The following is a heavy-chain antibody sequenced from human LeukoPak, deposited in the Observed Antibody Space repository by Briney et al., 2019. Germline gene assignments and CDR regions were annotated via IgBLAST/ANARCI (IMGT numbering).Heavy chain of an antibody. Sequence: SETLSLTCTVAGGSISSYYWSWIRQPPGKGLEWIGYIYYSGSTNYNPSLKSRVTISVDTSKNQFSLKLSSVTAADTAVYYCARVLSQYSSSSFNWFDPWGQGTLVTVSS. J-gene: IGHJ5*02. D-gene: IGHD6-6*01. CDR3: ARVLSQYSSSSFNWFDP. V-gene: IGHV4-59*13. CDR1: GGSISSYY. CDR2: IYYSGST.